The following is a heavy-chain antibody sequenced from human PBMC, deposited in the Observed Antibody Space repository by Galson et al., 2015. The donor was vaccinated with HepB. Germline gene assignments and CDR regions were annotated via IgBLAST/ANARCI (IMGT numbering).Heavy chain of an antibody. CDR1: GYTFTDYY. CDR2: INPNSGGT. D-gene: IGHD3-16*01. J-gene: IGHJ4*02. Sequence: SVKVSCKASGYTFTDYYIHWVRQAPGQGLEWMGWINPNSGGTNYAQKFQGRVTMTRDTSISTAYMELSRLRSDDTAVYYCARVGGGWPPAVDWGQGPLVTVAS. CDR3: ARVGGGWPPAVD. V-gene: IGHV1-2*02.